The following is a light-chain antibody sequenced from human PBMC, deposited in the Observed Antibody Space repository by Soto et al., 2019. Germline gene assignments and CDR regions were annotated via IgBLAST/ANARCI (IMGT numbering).Light chain of an antibody. CDR3: QQYGSSPR. V-gene: IGKV3-20*01. CDR2: DVS. CDR1: QSVSSNY. J-gene: IGKJ1*01. Sequence: ETVLTQSPGTLSLSPGERATLSCRSSQSVSSNYLAWYQQKPGQAPRLLIYDVSSRATGIPDRFSGSGSGKYVTLTISRLEPEDFAMYSCQQYGSSPRFGQGTKVEIK.